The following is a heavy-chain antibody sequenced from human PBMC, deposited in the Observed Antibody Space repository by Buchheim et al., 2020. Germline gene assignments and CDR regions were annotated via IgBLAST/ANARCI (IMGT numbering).Heavy chain of an antibody. Sequence: QVQLVESGGGVVQPGRSLRLSCEDSGFTFSSYSMHWVRQAPGKGLEWVAVISHEGRTTFYADSVKGRFTISRDNSKNTLYLQMNSLRPEDTAAYYCARDRFPTTNYYGMDVWGQGTT. J-gene: IGHJ6*02. CDR2: ISHEGRTT. V-gene: IGHV3-30-3*01. D-gene: IGHD5-12*01. CDR3: ARDRFPTTNYYGMDV. CDR1: GFTFSSYS.